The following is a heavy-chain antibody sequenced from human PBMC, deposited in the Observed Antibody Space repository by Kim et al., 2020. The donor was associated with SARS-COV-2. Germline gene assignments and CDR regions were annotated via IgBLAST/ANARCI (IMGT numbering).Heavy chain of an antibody. J-gene: IGHJ4*01. V-gene: IGHV4-39*01. CDR1: GGSISSSSYY. Sequence: SETLSLTCTVSGGSISSSSYYWGWIRQPPGKGLEWIGSIYYSGSTYYNPSLKSRVTISVDTSKNQFSLKLSSVTAADTAVYYCARHAPAYCGGDCPFDY. D-gene: IGHD2-21*02. CDR3: ARHAPAYCGGDCPFDY. CDR2: IYYSGST.